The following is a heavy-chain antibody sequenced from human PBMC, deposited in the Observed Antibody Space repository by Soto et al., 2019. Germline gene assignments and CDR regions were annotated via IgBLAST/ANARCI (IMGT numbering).Heavy chain of an antibody. CDR3: VNYGLAPPSCGMDV. Sequence: GGSLRLSCAASGFTFSSYGMHCVRQAPGKVLGWVAAISYEGSNKYYADSVKGRFTISRDNSKNTLYLQMNRLRAEETAVYYCVNYGLAPPSCGMDVWGQGTTVTVSS. J-gene: IGHJ6*02. V-gene: IGHV3-30*18. CDR1: GFTFSSYG. D-gene: IGHD3-10*01. CDR2: ISYEGSNK.